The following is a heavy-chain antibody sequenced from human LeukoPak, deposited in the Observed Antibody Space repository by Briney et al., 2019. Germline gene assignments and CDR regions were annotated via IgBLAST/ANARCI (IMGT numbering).Heavy chain of an antibody. V-gene: IGHV3-11*01. CDR2: ISSRFSTI. J-gene: IGHJ3*02. CDR3: AREGLAYCGGDCYSNAFDI. CDR1: GFTFSDYY. D-gene: IGHD2-21*01. Sequence: GGSLRLSCAASGFTFSDYYMSWIPQAPGEGLEGGSYISSRFSTIYYADSVKGRFTISRDNAKNSRYLQMNSLRAEDTAVYYCAREGLAYCGGDCYSNAFDIWGQGTMVTVSS.